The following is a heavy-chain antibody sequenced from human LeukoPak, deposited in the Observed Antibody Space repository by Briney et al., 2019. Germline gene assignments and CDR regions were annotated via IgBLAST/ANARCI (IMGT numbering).Heavy chain of an antibody. CDR3: ARKHSGLHAFDI. CDR2: IYYSGST. CDR1: GGSISSYY. V-gene: IGHV4-59*01. J-gene: IGHJ3*02. D-gene: IGHD6-25*01. Sequence: SETLSLTCTVSGGSISSYYWSWIRQPPGKGLEWIGYIYYSGSTNYNPSLKSRVTISVDTSKNQFSLKLSSVTAADTAAYYCARKHSGLHAFDIWGQGTMVTVSS.